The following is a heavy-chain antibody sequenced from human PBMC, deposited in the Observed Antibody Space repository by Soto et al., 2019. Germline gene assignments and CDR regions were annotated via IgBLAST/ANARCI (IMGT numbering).Heavy chain of an antibody. J-gene: IGHJ6*02. CDR1: GGTFSSYA. CDR2: IIPIFGTA. V-gene: IGHV1-69*13. D-gene: IGHD5-12*01. Sequence: SVKVSCQASGGTFSSYAISWVRQAPGQGLEWMGGIIPIFGTANYAQKFQGRVTITADESTSTAYMELSSLRSEDTAVYYCARGGGYSGYEGHYYYYGMDVWGQGTTVTVSS. CDR3: ARGGGYSGYEGHYYYYGMDV.